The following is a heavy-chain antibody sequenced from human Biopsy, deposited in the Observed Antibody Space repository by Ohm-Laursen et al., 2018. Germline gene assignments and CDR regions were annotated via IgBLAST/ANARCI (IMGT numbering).Heavy chain of an antibody. J-gene: IGHJ6*02. CDR2: ISDTGTT. Sequence: GTLSLTWTVSGGSIGGSGDYWSWIRQPPGKGLEWIGYISDTGTTNYNPSLRGRVAMSVDTSKNQFSLNLNSVTAADTAVYFCARDVKRYCSGTSCYSGYFGMDVWGQGTMVTVS. CDR1: GGSIGGSGDY. V-gene: IGHV4-61*08. D-gene: IGHD2-2*01. CDR3: ARDVKRYCSGTSCYSGYFGMDV.